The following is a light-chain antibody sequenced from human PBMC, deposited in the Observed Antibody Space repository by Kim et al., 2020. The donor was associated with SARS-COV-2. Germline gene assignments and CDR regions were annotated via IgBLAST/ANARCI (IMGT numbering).Light chain of an antibody. CDR3: QQYYSIPYT. CDR1: QSVLYNSNNKNY. Sequence: DIVMTQSQDSLAVSLGERATINCKSSQSVLYNSNNKNYLTWYQQKSGQPPKLLIYWASTRESGVPDRFSGSGSGTDFTLTISSLQAEDVSVYYCQQYYSIPYTFGQGTKLEI. J-gene: IGKJ2*01. CDR2: WAS. V-gene: IGKV4-1*01.